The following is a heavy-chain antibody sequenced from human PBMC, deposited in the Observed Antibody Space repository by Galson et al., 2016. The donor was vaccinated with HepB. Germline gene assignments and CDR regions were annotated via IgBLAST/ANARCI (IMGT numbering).Heavy chain of an antibody. CDR2: MSFDGSKK. CDR3: ATPPGYYASAPFDY. Sequence: SLRLSCAASGFTFSSYGMHWIRQAPGKGLEWVAGMSFDGSKKYYADSVKGRFTISRDNSKKTLYLQMNSLRPEDTAVYYCATPPGYYASAPFDYWGRGTLVTVSS. CDR1: GFTFSSYG. J-gene: IGHJ4*02. V-gene: IGHV3-30*03. D-gene: IGHD3-22*01.